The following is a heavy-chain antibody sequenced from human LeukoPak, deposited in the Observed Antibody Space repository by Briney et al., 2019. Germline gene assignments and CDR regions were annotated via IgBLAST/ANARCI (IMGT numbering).Heavy chain of an antibody. V-gene: IGHV3-23*01. CDR2: ISGSGGST. CDR1: GFTFSSYA. D-gene: IGHD3-22*01. Sequence: GGSLRLSCAASGFTFSSYAMSWVRQAPGEGLEWVSAISGSGGSTYYADSVKGRFTISRDNSKNTLYLQMNSLRAEDTAVYYCAKEVGDSSGYRDYFDYWGQGTLVTVSS. CDR3: AKEVGDSSGYRDYFDY. J-gene: IGHJ4*02.